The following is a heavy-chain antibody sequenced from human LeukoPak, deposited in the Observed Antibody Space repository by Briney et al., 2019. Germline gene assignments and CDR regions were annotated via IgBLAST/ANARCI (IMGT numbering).Heavy chain of an antibody. J-gene: IGHJ4*02. Sequence: GGSLRLSCAASGFTFSSYWMSWVSQAPGKGLEWVANIKQDGSEKYYVDSVKGRFTISRDNAKNSLYLQMNSLRAEDTAVYYCARGRAFGVVTYFDYWGQGTLVTVSS. D-gene: IGHD3-3*01. CDR2: IKQDGSEK. CDR3: ARGRAFGVVTYFDY. V-gene: IGHV3-7*01. CDR1: GFTFSSYW.